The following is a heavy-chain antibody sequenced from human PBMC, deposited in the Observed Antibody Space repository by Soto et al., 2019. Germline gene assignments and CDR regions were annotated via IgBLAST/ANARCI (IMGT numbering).Heavy chain of an antibody. CDR2: ISYDGSNK. J-gene: IGHJ6*02. CDR1: GFTFSSYG. Sequence: GGSLRLSCAASGFTFSSYGMHWVRQAPGKGLEWVAVISYDGSNKYYADSVKGRFTISRDNSKNTLYLQMNSLRAEDTAVYYCSKTGRFHYYGMDVWGQGTTVTVSS. V-gene: IGHV3-30*18. D-gene: IGHD3-3*01. CDR3: SKTGRFHYYGMDV.